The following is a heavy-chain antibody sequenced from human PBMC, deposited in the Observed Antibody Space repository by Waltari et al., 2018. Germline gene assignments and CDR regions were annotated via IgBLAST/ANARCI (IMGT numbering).Heavy chain of an antibody. J-gene: IGHJ4*02. CDR2: ISSSSSYI. V-gene: IGHV3-21*01. CDR1: GFTFSSYS. CDR3: ARGTFGGVIVMGTY. Sequence: EVQLVESGGGLVKPGGSLRLSCAASGFTFSSYSMNWVRQAPGKGLEWVSSISSSSSYIYYADSVKGRFTISRDNAKNSLYLQMNSLRAEDTAVYYCARGTFGGVIVMGTYWGQGTLVTVSS. D-gene: IGHD3-16*02.